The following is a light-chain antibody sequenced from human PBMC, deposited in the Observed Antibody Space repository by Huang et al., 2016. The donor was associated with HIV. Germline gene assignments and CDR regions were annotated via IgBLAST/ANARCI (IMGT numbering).Light chain of an antibody. V-gene: IGKV3-20*01. CDR3: QQYATSPGGT. J-gene: IGKJ1*01. Sequence: EIVLTQSPGTLSLSPGERATLSCRARQSVNGDYLAWYQQKPGQAPRLLIYGAYNRATGIPDRFSGSGSGTDFTFTISRLEPEDFAMYYCQQYATSPGGTFGQGTKVEI. CDR1: QSVNGDY. CDR2: GAY.